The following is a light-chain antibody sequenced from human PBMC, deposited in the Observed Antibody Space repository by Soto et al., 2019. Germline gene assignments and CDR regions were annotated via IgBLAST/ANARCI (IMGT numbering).Light chain of an antibody. Sequence: QSVLTQPASVSGSPGQSITTSCTGTSSDVGGYNYVSWYQQHPGKAPKVMIYEVSNRPSGVSTRFSGSRFGNTASLTISGLQAEDEADYYCSSYTSSTTLVVFGTGTKLTVL. CDR1: SSDVGGYNY. J-gene: IGLJ1*01. V-gene: IGLV2-14*01. CDR2: EVS. CDR3: SSYTSSTTLVV.